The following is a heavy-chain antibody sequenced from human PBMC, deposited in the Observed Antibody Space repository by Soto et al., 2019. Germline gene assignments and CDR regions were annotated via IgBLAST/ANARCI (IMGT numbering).Heavy chain of an antibody. CDR1: GGSFSGYY. V-gene: IGHV4-34*01. J-gene: IGHJ5*02. CDR2: INHSGST. CDR3: ARDPHSSGWEGWFDP. Sequence: QVQLQQWGAGLLKPSETLSLTCAVYGGSFSGYYWSWIRQPPGKGLEWIGEINHSGSTNYNPSLKSRVTISVDTSKYQFSLKLSSVTAADTAVYYCARDPHSSGWEGWFDPWGQGTLVTVSS. D-gene: IGHD6-19*01.